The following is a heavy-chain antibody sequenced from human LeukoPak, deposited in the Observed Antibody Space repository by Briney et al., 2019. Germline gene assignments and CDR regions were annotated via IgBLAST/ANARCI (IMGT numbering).Heavy chain of an antibody. CDR3: AKVKGDGYRTDAFDI. CDR1: RFTFSSFE. V-gene: IGHV3-23*01. CDR2: ISGSGGST. J-gene: IGHJ3*02. Sequence: PGGSLRLSCAASRFTFSSFEMNWVRQAPGKGLEWVSAISGSGGSTYYADSVKGRFTISRDNSKNTLYLQMNSLRAEDTAVYYCAKVKGDGYRTDAFDIWGQGTMVTVSS. D-gene: IGHD5-24*01.